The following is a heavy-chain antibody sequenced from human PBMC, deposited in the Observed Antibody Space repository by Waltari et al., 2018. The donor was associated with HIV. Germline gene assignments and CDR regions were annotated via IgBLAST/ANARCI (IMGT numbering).Heavy chain of an antibody. Sequence: QVQLQESGPGLVKPSETLSLTCHVSADTINNYYLSWIRQSPAKGLEWIGYIYYTGTSNSNAAPALNSRVTMSLDTSKTQFSLERTSVGAADTAVYYCARTVGTSISGVITYNWFDSWGQGTLVTVSS. D-gene: IGHD3-3*01. J-gene: IGHJ5*01. CDR3: ARTVGTSISGVITYNWFDS. V-gene: IGHV4-59*01. CDR1: ADTINNYY. CDR2: IYYTGTS.